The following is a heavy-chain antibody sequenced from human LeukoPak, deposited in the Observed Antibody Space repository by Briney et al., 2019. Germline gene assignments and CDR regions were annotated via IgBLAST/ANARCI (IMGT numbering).Heavy chain of an antibody. V-gene: IGHV3-20*04. CDR3: ARETYSSSPGSWFDP. Sequence: PGGSLRLSCAASGFTFDDYGMSWVRQAPGKGLEWVSGINWNGGSTGYADSVQGRFTISRDNAKNSLYLQMNCLRAEDTAVYYCARETYSSSPGSWFDPWGQGTLITVSS. CDR1: GFTFDDYG. J-gene: IGHJ5*02. CDR2: INWNGGST. D-gene: IGHD6-13*01.